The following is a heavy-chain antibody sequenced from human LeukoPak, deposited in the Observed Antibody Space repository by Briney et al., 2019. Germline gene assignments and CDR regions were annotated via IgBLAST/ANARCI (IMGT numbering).Heavy chain of an antibody. CDR3: ARAGGYYDFWSGYPH. CDR1: GGTFSSYA. D-gene: IGHD3-3*01. Sequence: SVKVSCKASGGTFSSYAISWVRQAPGQGLEWMGGIIPIFGMANYAQKFQGRVTITADKSTSTAYMELSSLRSEDTAVYYCARAGGYYDFWSGYPHWGQGTLVTVSS. CDR2: IIPIFGMA. V-gene: IGHV1-69*17. J-gene: IGHJ4*02.